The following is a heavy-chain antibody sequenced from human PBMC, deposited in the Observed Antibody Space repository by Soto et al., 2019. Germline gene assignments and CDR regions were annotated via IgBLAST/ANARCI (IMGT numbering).Heavy chain of an antibody. J-gene: IGHJ4*02. Sequence: GGSLRLSCAASGFTFDEYAMHWVRQPPVKGLDLVSLISWDGSNIYYADSVQGRFTISRDNSKYSLYLEMNSLRPEDTALYYCAKDISRGPTKNYDFWSGPDYWGQGTLVTVSS. V-gene: IGHV3-43D*04. CDR3: AKDISRGPTKNYDFWSGPDY. CDR2: ISWDGSNI. D-gene: IGHD3-3*01. CDR1: GFTFDEYA.